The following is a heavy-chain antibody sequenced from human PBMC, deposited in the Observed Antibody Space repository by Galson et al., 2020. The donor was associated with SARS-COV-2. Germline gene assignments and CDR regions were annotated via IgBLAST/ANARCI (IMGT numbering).Heavy chain of an antibody. CDR3: ARDIISYDFWSGYSRANYGMDV. CDR1: GFTFSNYG. CDR2: IWYDGSNK. V-gene: IGHV3-33*01. Sequence: GESLKISCAASGFTFSNYGMHWVRQAPGKGLEWVAVIWYDGSNKYYADSVKGRFTISRDNSKNTLYLQMNSLRAEDTAVYYCARDIISYDFWSGYSRANYGMDVWGQGTTVTVSS. D-gene: IGHD3-3*01. J-gene: IGHJ6*02.